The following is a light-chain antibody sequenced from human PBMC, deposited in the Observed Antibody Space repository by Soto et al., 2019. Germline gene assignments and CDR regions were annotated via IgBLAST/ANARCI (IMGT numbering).Light chain of an antibody. Sequence: QLVLTQSSSASASLGSSVRLTCSLTSGHSSYIFAWHQQHPGMAPRCLMRLEGIGRYNKGSGVPDRFSGSSSGADRYLTIANLQSEDEADYYCQSYDSSLSGWVFGGGTKLTVL. CDR1: SGHSSYI. J-gene: IGLJ3*02. CDR3: QSYDSSLSGWV. V-gene: IGLV4-60*03. CDR2: LEGIGRY.